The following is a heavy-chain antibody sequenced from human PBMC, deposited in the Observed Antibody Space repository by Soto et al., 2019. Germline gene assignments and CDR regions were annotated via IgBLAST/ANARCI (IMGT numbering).Heavy chain of an antibody. V-gene: IGHV3-33*01. CDR3: ARARESGSPMWSDAFDI. CDR2: IWYDGSNK. D-gene: IGHD1-26*01. CDR1: GFTFSSYG. J-gene: IGHJ3*02. Sequence: GGSLRLSCAASGFTFSSYGMHWVRQAPGKGLEWVAVIWYDGSNKYYADSVKGRFTISRDNSKNTLYLQMNSLRAEDTAVYYCARARESGSPMWSDAFDIWGQGTMVTVSS.